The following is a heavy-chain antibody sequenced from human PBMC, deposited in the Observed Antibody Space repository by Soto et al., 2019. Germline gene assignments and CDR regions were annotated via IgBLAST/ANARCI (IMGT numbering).Heavy chain of an antibody. D-gene: IGHD3-10*01. V-gene: IGHV3-23*01. CDR3: ARLYGSGENWFDP. CDR2: ISGSCGST. J-gene: IGHJ5*02. CDR1: GFTFSSYA. Sequence: PGGSLRLSCAASGFTFSSYAMSWVRQAPGKGLEWVSAISGSCGSTYYADSVKGRFTISRDNSKNTLYLQMNSLRAEDTAVYYCARLYGSGENWFDPWGQGTLVTVSS.